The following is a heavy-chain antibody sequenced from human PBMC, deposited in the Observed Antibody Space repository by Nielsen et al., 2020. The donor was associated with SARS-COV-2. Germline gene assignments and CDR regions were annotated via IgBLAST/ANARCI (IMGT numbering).Heavy chain of an antibody. CDR2: IGTGGDT. V-gene: IGHV3-13*01. CDR3: ARAGALSSSWYSMDF. J-gene: IGHJ6*02. Sequence: GESLKISCAASGFTLSDYDMHWVRQATGKGLEWVSAIGTGGDTFYPGSVKGRFTISRENAKNSLYLQMNSLRAGDTAVYYCARAGALSSSWYSMDFWGQGTTVTVSS. D-gene: IGHD6-13*01. CDR1: GFTLSDYD.